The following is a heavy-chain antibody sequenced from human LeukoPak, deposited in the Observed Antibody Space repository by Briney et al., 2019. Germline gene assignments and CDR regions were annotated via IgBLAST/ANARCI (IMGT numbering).Heavy chain of an antibody. D-gene: IGHD5-18*01. CDR2: ISSSGVY. Sequence: GGSLRLSCAASGLTFNMYTMNWLRQAPGKGLEWVSSISSSGVYYADSVKGRFTISRDNAKNSLYLQMNSLRAGDTAVYYCARDRRLQLWSPAGFDYWGQGTLVTASS. CDR1: GLTFNMYT. V-gene: IGHV3-21*01. CDR3: ARDRRLQLWSPAGFDY. J-gene: IGHJ4*02.